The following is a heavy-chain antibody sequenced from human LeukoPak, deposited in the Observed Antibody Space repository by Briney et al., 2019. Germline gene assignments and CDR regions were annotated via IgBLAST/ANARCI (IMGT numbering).Heavy chain of an antibody. J-gene: IGHJ4*02. V-gene: IGHV3-66*01. D-gene: IGHD6-19*01. Sequence: GGSLRLSCAPSGFTVSNNYMSWVRQAPGKGLEWVSVIYSGGSTYYADSVKGRFTISRDNSKNTLYLQMNSLRAEDTAVYYCARVRGAVAAFDYWGQGTLVTVSS. CDR3: ARVRGAVAAFDY. CDR1: GFTVSNNY. CDR2: IYSGGST.